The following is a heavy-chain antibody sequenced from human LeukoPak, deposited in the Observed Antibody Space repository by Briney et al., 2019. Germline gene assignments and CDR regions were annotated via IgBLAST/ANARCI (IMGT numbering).Heavy chain of an antibody. CDR3: APTSVSYFDY. D-gene: IGHD2-2*01. Sequence: ASVKVSCKTSGYTFTGYLMHWVRQAPGQGLEWMGWINPNTGGTNYAQKFQGRVTMTRDTSISTAYMELSRLRSDDTAVYFCAPTSVSYFDYWGQGTLVTVSS. CDR2: INPNTGGT. J-gene: IGHJ4*02. V-gene: IGHV1-2*02. CDR1: GYTFTGYL.